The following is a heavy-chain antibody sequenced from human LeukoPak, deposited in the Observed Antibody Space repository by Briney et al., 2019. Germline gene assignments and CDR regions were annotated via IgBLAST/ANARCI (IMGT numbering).Heavy chain of an antibody. Sequence: WETLSLTCTVSGGSISSSSYYWGWIRQPPGKGLEWIGSIYYTGISFYNLSLKSRVTISVDTSKNQFSLKLSPVTAADTAVYYCARPDNYYYMDVWGKGTTVTVSS. CDR3: ARPDNYYYMDV. CDR1: GGSISSSSYY. J-gene: IGHJ6*03. V-gene: IGHV4-39*01. D-gene: IGHD3-22*01. CDR2: IYYTGIS.